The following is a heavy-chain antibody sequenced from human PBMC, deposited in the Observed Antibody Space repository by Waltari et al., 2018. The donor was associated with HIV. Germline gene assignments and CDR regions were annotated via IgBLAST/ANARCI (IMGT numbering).Heavy chain of an antibody. Sequence: QVQLVQSGAEVKKPGASVKVSCKASGYTFTSYYMHWVRQAPGQGLEGMRIISPSGGSTSYAQKFQGRVTMTRDTSTSTVYMELSSLRSEDTAVYYCARVATAMVTQFDYWGQGTLVTVSS. V-gene: IGHV1-46*01. D-gene: IGHD5-18*01. J-gene: IGHJ4*02. CDR1: GYTFTSYY. CDR3: ARVATAMVTQFDY. CDR2: ISPSGGST.